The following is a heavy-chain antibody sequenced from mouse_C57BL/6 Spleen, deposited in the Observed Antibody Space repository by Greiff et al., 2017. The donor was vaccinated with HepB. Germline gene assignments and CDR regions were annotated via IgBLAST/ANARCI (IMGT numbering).Heavy chain of an antibody. CDR2: ISSGGSYT. CDR3: ARCYYDYDEAWFAY. Sequence: EVMLVESGGDLVKPGGSLKLSCAASGFTFSSYGMSWVRQTPDKRLEWVATISSGGSYTYYPDSVKGRFTISRDNAKNTLYLQMSSLKSEDTAMYYCARCYYDYDEAWFAYWGQGTLVTVSA. D-gene: IGHD2-4*01. CDR1: GFTFSSYG. V-gene: IGHV5-6*01. J-gene: IGHJ3*01.